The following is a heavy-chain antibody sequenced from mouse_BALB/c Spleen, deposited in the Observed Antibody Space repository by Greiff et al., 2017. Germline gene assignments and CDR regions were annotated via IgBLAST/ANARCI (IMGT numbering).Heavy chain of an antibody. V-gene: IGHV14-3*02. D-gene: IGHD1-1*01. CDR2: IDPANGNT. CDR3: TAESSPLYWYFDV. CDR1: GFNIKDSY. J-gene: IGHJ1*01. Sequence: EVQLQQSGAELVKPGASVKLSCTASGFNIKDSYMHWVKQRPEQGLEWIGRIDPANGNTKYDPKFQGKATITADTSSNTAYLQLRSLTSEDTAVYYCTAESSPLYWYFDVWGAGTTVTVSS.